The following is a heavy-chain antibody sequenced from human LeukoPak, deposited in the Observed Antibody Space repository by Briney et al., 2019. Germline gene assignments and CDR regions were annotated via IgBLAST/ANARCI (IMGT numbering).Heavy chain of an antibody. CDR1: GGSISSSNW. V-gene: IGHV4-4*02. Sequence: SETLSLTCAVSGGSISSSNWWSWVRQPPGKGLEWIGEIYHSGSTNYNPSLKSRVTISVDKSKNQFSLKLSSVTAADTAVYYCARGGVAIAAAVPWFDPWGQGTLVTVSS. CDR2: IYHSGST. J-gene: IGHJ5*02. D-gene: IGHD6-13*01. CDR3: ARGGVAIAAAVPWFDP.